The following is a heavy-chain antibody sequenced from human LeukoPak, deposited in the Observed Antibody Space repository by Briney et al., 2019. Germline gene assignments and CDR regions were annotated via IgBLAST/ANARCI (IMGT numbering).Heavy chain of an antibody. J-gene: IGHJ4*02. D-gene: IGHD3-3*01. CDR2: MNPNSGNT. V-gene: IGHV1-8*01. CDR1: GYTFTSYD. CDR3: ARGPAGIGRFWSGLSPYYFDY. Sequence: APVKVSCKASGYTFTSYDINWVRQATGQGLEWMGWMNPNSGNTGYAQKFQGRVTMTRNTSISTAYMELSSLRSEDTAVYYCARGPAGIGRFWSGLSPYYFDYWGQGTLVTVSS.